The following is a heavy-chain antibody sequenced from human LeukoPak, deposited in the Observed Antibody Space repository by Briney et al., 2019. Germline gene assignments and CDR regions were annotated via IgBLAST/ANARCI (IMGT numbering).Heavy chain of an antibody. CDR1: GYTFTSYY. CDR3: RIAAAAHAFDI. J-gene: IGHJ3*02. V-gene: IGHV1-46*03. D-gene: IGHD6-13*01. CDR2: INPTGGST. Sequence: ASVKVSCKASGYTFTSYYMHWVRQAPGQGLEWMGLINPTGGSTGYAQKLQGRVTMTTDTSTNTAYMELRSLRSDDTAVYYCRIAAAAHAFDIWGQGTMVTVSS.